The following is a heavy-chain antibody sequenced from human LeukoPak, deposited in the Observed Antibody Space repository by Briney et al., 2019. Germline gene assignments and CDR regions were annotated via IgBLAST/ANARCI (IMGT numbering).Heavy chain of an antibody. V-gene: IGHV3-21*01. Sequence: PGGSLRLSCAASGFTFSSYSMNWVRQAPGKGLEWVSSISSSSSYIYYADSVKGRFTISRDNAKNSLYLQMNSLRAEDTAVYYCARVVGIAAAGVDDWGQGTLVTVSS. CDR1: GFTFSSYS. D-gene: IGHD6-13*01. J-gene: IGHJ4*02. CDR2: ISSSSSYI. CDR3: ARVVGIAAAGVDD.